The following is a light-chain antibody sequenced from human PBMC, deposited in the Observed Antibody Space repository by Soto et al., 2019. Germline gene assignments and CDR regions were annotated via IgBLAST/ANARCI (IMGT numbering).Light chain of an antibody. J-gene: IGKJ1*01. CDR1: QSIDTW. CDR2: SAS. V-gene: IGKV1-5*01. CDR3: QQYRSSSPLT. Sequence: DIQLNQYPSNLPASVGDRVTSSCRASQSIDTWLAWYQQEPGKAPRLLIYSASYLQNGVPARFSGSGSGTEFTLTISSLQPDDFATYFCQQYRSSSPLTFGQGTKVDVK.